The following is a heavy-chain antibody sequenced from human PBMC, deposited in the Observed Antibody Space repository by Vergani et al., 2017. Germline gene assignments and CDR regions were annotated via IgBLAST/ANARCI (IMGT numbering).Heavy chain of an antibody. CDR2: TWYDGNNK. CDR3: ARELPLIYNRFDP. D-gene: IGHD1-14*01. Sequence: QVQLVESGGGVVQPGRSLRLSCAASGFTFNQYGLHWVRQAPGKGLEWVAVTWYDGNNKQYADSVKGRFTISRDNSKSTMYLQMNSLRDEDTGVYYCARELPLIYNRFDPWGQGTLVTVSS. CDR1: GFTFNQYG. V-gene: IGHV3-33*01. J-gene: IGHJ5*02.